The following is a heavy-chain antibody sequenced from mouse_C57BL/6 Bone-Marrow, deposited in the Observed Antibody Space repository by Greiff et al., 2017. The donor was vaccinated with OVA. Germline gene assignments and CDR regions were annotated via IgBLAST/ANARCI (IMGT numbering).Heavy chain of an antibody. V-gene: IGHV5-12*01. CDR3: ARPPLLFYAMDY. CDR2: ISNGGGST. Sequence: DVQLVESGGGLVQPGGSLKLSCAASGFTFSDYYMYWVRQTPEKRLEWVAYISNGGGSTYYPDTVQGRFTISRDNAKNTLYLQMSRLKSEDTAMYYCARPPLLFYAMDYWGQGTSVTGSS. J-gene: IGHJ4*01. CDR1: GFTFSDYY. D-gene: IGHD2-1*01.